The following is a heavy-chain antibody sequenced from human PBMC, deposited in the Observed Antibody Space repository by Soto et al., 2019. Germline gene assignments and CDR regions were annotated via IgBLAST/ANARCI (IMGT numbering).Heavy chain of an antibody. J-gene: IGHJ6*02. V-gene: IGHV3-7*01. Sequence: PGESLNISCRTSGLTFRTYLMSWVRQAPGKGLEWVANIKTDGSEEYYADSVEGRFTISRDNSKNTLYLQMNSLRAEDTAVYYCARIRLEWLYLSLPPYGMDVWGQGTTVTVSS. CDR1: GLTFRTYL. CDR2: IKTDGSEE. CDR3: ARIRLEWLYLSLPPYGMDV. D-gene: IGHD3-3*01.